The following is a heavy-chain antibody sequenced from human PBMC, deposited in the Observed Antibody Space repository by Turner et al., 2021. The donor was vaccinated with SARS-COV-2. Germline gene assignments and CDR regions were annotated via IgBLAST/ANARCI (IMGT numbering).Heavy chain of an antibody. J-gene: IGHJ6*02. CDR3: ARPSQSSIMIFAVVTPLYYYGMDV. V-gene: IGHV3-30*04. D-gene: IGHD3-3*01. CDR1: GFTFSSYA. Sequence: VESGGGVVQPGRSLRLSCAASGFTFSSYAMHWVRQAPGKGLEWVAVISYDGSNKYYADSVKGRFTISRDNSKNTLYMQMNSLRAEDTAVYYCARPSQSSIMIFAVVTPLYYYGMDVWGQGTTVTVSS. CDR2: ISYDGSNK.